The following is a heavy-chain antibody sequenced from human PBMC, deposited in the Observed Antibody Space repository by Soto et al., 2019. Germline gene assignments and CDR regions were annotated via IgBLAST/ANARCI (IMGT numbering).Heavy chain of an antibody. D-gene: IGHD3-3*01. CDR2: VKSKADGGTA. Sequence: EVQLVESGGGLVKPGGSLRLSCAASGFSISNAWMHWVRQAPGEGLEWVGRVKSKADGGTADYAAPVKGRFTISRDDSKNTQYLQMNSLKMEDTAVYYCNTYPDFWGGHTPLWGQGTLVTVSS. CDR1: GFSISNAW. CDR3: NTYPDFWGGHTPL. J-gene: IGHJ4*02. V-gene: IGHV3-15*07.